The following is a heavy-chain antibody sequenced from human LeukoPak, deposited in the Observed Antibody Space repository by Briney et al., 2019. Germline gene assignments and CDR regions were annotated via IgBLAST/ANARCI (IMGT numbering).Heavy chain of an antibody. CDR3: ARADTAMVANFDY. V-gene: IGHV1-46*03. Sequence: GASLKVSCKASGYTFTSYYMHWVRQAPGQGLEWRGIINTSGGSTSYAQKFQGRVTMTRDTSTSTVYMELSSLRSEDTAVYYCARADTAMVANFDYWGQGTLVTVSS. D-gene: IGHD5-18*01. CDR2: INTSGGST. CDR1: GYTFTSYY. J-gene: IGHJ4*02.